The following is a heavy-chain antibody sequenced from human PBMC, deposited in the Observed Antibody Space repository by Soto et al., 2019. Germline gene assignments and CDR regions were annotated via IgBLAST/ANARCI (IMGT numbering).Heavy chain of an antibody. CDR2: TYYRSKWYN. V-gene: IGHV6-1*01. J-gene: IGHJ4*02. CDR3: ARDSKSSGLFEY. D-gene: IGHD6-19*01. CDR1: VYSVSSNRAA. Sequence: LSETLSLTCAISVYSVSSNRAAWNWIIQSPSRGLEWLGRTYYRSKWYNDYAVSVKSRITINPDTSKNQFSLQLNSVTPEDTAVYYCARDSKSSGLFEYWGQGTLVNVSS.